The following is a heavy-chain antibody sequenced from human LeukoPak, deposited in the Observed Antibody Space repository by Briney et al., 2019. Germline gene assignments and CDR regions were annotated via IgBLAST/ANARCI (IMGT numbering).Heavy chain of an antibody. CDR1: GFTFSSHD. D-gene: IGHD2-15*01. CDR2: TTSKNEI. CDR3: VRARLTDGGSDY. V-gene: IGHV3-21*06. Sequence: GGSLRLSCAASGFTFSSHDIHWVRQAPGKGLEWVSSTTSKNEIHNADSVKGRFTISRDNAKNSLYLQMNGLRAEDTAVYYCVRARLTDGGSDYWGQGTLVTVSS. J-gene: IGHJ4*02.